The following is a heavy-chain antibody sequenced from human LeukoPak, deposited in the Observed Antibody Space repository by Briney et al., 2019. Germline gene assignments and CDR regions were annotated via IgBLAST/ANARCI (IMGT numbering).Heavy chain of an antibody. CDR1: GFTFSGFT. CDR2: ISSNGGST. D-gene: IGHD5-18*01. V-gene: IGHV3-64*01. CDR3: ASAVTAGYYYYMDV. Sequence: PGGSLRLSCVASGFTFSGFTMNWVRQAPGKGLEYVSAISSNGGSTYYANSVKGRFTISRDNSKNTLYLQMGSLRAEDMAVYYCASAVTAGYYYYMDVWGKGTTVTVSS. J-gene: IGHJ6*03.